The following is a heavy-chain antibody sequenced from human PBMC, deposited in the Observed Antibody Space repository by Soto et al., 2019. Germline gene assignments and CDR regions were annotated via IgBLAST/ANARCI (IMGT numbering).Heavy chain of an antibody. J-gene: IGHJ6*02. V-gene: IGHV2-5*02. CDR2: IYWDDDK. CDR1: GFSLSTSGVG. Sequence: QITLKESGPTLVKPTQTLTLTCTFSGFSLSTSGVGVAWIRQPPGKALEWLALIYWDDDKRYRPSLESRLTITNDTSNNQVVLTMTNMDSVDTATYYCAYLPCSGGSCYWFSFSGMDVWGQGPTVTVSS. CDR3: AYLPCSGGSCYWFSFSGMDV. D-gene: IGHD2-15*01.